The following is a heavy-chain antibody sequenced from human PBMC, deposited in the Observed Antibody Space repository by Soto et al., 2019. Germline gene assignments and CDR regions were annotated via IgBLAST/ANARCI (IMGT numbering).Heavy chain of an antibody. Sequence: PSETLSLTCTVSGGSISSYYWSWIRQPPGKGLEWIGYIYYSGSTNYNPSLKSRVTISVDTSKNQFSLKLSSVTAADTAVYYCARAGYDILTGYYNGWFDPWGQGTLVTVSS. V-gene: IGHV4-59*01. CDR1: GGSISSYY. D-gene: IGHD3-9*01. J-gene: IGHJ5*02. CDR3: ARAGYDILTGYYNGWFDP. CDR2: IYYSGST.